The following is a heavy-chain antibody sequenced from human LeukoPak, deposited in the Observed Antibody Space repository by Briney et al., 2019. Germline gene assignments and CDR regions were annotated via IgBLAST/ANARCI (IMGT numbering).Heavy chain of an antibody. Sequence: PGRSLRLSCAASGLWFSDYYVSWIRQAPGKGLQWVSYISSGGDIMHYADSVKGRFTSSRDNAKNSGYLEMNSLGAEDTAVYYCATNLIGAGEYFQQWGQGTLVTVSS. CDR2: ISSGGDIM. CDR1: GLWFSDYY. D-gene: IGHD2/OR15-2a*01. CDR3: ATNLIGAGEYFQQ. V-gene: IGHV3-11*01. J-gene: IGHJ1*01.